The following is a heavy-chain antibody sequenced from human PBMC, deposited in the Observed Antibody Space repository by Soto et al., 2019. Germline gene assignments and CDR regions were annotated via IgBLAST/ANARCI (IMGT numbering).Heavy chain of an antibody. D-gene: IGHD6-19*01. J-gene: IGHJ4*02. Sequence: ASVKVSCKVSGYTLAELSMHWVRQAPGKGLEWMGGFDPEDGETIYAQKFQGRVTMTEDTSTDTAYMELSSLRSGDTAVYYCATLFLYSSGWYDTDYWGQGTLVTVSS. CDR1: GYTLAELS. CDR3: ATLFLYSSGWYDTDY. CDR2: FDPEDGET. V-gene: IGHV1-24*01.